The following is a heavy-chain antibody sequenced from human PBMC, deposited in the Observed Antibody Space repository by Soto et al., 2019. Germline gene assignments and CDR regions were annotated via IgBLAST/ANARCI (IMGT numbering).Heavy chain of an antibody. V-gene: IGHV3-21*01. Sequence: EVQMVEAGGGLVKSGESLRLSCAASGFTFRNYGMSWVRQAPGKGLEWVSSITSSSSYIYYTDSLKGRFTISRDNGKNSLYLQMNSLRVEDTAVYYCARDNSAWGSDHWGQGTLVTVSS. CDR2: ITSSSSYI. J-gene: IGHJ5*02. CDR3: ARDNSAWGSDH. CDR1: GFTFRNYG. D-gene: IGHD3-16*01.